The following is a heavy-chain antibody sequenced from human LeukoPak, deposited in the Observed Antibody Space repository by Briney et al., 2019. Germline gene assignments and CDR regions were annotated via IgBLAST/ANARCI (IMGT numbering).Heavy chain of an antibody. CDR3: ARDLGQYYDTSDNWFDP. V-gene: IGHV3-74*01. Sequence: GGSLRLSCAASGVTFSNYWMHWVRQAPGMGLVWVSRTNSDGINTSYADSVKGRFTISRDNAKNTLNLQMNSLRAEDTAVYYCARDLGQYYDTSDNWFDPWGQGTLVTVSS. J-gene: IGHJ5*02. CDR2: TNSDGINT. D-gene: IGHD3-22*01. CDR1: GVTFSNYW.